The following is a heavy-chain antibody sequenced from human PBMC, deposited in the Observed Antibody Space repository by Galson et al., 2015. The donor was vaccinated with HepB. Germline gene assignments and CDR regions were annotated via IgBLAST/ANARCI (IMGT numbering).Heavy chain of an antibody. CDR1: GFTFRSYW. V-gene: IGHV3-7*03. CDR2: IKQDGSEK. CDR3: ASTIGIPGFNQRSPIDC. D-gene: IGHD2-2*01. J-gene: IGHJ4*02. Sequence: SLRLSCAASGFTFRSYWMTWVRQAPGKGLEWVANIKQDGSEKSYVDSVRGRFTISRDNANNSLYLEMNSLRAEDTAVYFCASTIGIPGFNQRSPIDCWGQGTLVTVSS.